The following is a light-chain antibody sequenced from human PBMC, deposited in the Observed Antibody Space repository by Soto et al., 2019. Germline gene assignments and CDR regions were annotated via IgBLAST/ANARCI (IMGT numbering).Light chain of an antibody. CDR1: QSISSY. Sequence: DIQMTQSPSSLSASVGDRVTITCRASQSISSYLNWYQQKPGKAPKLLIYAASSLQSGVPSRFSGRGSGTDSTLTISRLQPEAFATYYCQQSYSTPHPFRQGTKLEIK. J-gene: IGKJ2*01. CDR2: AAS. CDR3: QQSYSTPHP. V-gene: IGKV1-39*01.